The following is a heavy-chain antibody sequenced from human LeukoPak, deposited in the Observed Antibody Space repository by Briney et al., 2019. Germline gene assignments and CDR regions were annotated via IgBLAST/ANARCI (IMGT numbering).Heavy chain of an antibody. J-gene: IGHJ4*02. CDR3: ARDLAGATDY. V-gene: IGHV4-59*01. Sequence: PSETLSLTCTVSGGSISSYYWSWIRQPPGKGLEWIGYIYYSGSTNYNPSLKSRVTISVDTSKNQFSLKLSSVTAADTAVYYCARDLAGATDYWGQGTLVTVSS. CDR1: GGSISSYY. CDR2: IYYSGST. D-gene: IGHD1-26*01.